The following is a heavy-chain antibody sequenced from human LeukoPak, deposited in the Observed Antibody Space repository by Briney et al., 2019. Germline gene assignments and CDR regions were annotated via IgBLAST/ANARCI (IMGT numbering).Heavy chain of an antibody. V-gene: IGHV5-51*01. CDR1: GYRITTYW. CDR3: ARLSMGSSSFFDY. Sequence: GESLKISCKGSGYRITTYWIGWVRQMPGKGLEWMGIIYPSDSDTRYSPSFQGQVTISADKSISTAYLQWSSLKASDTAMYYCARLSMGSSSFFDYWGQGTLVTVSS. CDR2: IYPSDSDT. D-gene: IGHD6-13*01. J-gene: IGHJ4*02.